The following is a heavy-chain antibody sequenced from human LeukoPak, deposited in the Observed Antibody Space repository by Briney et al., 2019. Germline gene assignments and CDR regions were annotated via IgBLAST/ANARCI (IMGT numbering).Heavy chain of an antibody. V-gene: IGHV4-39*07. CDR2: IYHSGSI. D-gene: IGHD3-10*01. J-gene: IGHJ4*02. CDR3: ARDRIYGSGSDHFDY. Sequence: SETLSLTCTVSSGSISSSSYYWGWIRQPPGKGLEWIGSIYHSGSIYHKPSLKSRVTISVDTSKNQFSLKLSSVTAADTAVYYCARDRIYGSGSDHFDYWGQGTLVTVSS. CDR1: SGSISSSSYY.